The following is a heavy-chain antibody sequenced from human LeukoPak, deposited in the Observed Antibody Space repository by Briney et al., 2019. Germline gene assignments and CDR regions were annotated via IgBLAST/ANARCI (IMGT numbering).Heavy chain of an antibody. CDR1: GFTFSSYE. Sequence: GGSLRLSCAASGFTFSSYEMNWVRQAPGKGLEWVSYISSSGSTIYYADSVKGRFTISRDNAKNSLYLQMNSLRAEDTAVYYCARDTSGTTYYYMDVWGKGTTVTVSS. CDR2: ISSSGSTI. V-gene: IGHV3-48*03. CDR3: ARDTSGTTYYYMDV. J-gene: IGHJ6*03. D-gene: IGHD1-1*01.